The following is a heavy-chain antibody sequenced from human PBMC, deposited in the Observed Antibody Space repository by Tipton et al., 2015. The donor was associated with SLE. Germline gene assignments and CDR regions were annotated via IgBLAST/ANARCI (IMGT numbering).Heavy chain of an antibody. CDR3: ARGPRWSGYYYYFDY. D-gene: IGHD3-3*01. Sequence: QLVQSGAEVKKPGAAVKVSCKASGYTFTSYDINWVRQATGQGLEWMGWMNPNSGNTGYAQKFQGRVTITRKTSISTADMELSSLRSEATAVYYFARGPRWSGYYYYFDYWGQGTLVTVAS. V-gene: IGHV1-8*01. J-gene: IGHJ4*02. CDR2: MNPNSGNT. CDR1: GYTFTSYD.